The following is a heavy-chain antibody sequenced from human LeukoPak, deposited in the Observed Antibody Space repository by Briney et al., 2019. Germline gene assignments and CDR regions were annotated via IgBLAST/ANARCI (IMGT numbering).Heavy chain of an antibody. J-gene: IGHJ5*02. CDR1: GFTFSSYS. Sequence: PGGSLRLSCAASGFTFSSYSMNWVRQAPGKGLEWVSSISSSSSYIYYADSVKGRFTISRDNAKNSLYLQMNSLRAEDTAVYYCARGDSGWSQLGDWFDPWGQGTLVTVSS. D-gene: IGHD6-19*01. CDR2: ISSSSSYI. V-gene: IGHV3-21*01. CDR3: ARGDSGWSQLGDWFDP.